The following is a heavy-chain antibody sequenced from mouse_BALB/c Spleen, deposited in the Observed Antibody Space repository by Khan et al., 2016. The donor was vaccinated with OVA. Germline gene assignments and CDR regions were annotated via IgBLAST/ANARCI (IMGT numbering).Heavy chain of an antibody. CDR1: GYTFTNYW. CDR2: IYPSDSYT. J-gene: IGHJ2*01. D-gene: IGHD2-13*01. Sequence: QVQLQQPGAELVRPGASVKLSCKASGYTFTNYWINWVKQRPGQGLKWIGNIYPSDSYTNYNQKFKDKATLTVDKFSSTAYMQLSSPTSEDSAVYYWTRGDPGNFDFWGQGTTLTVSS. CDR3: TRGDPGNFDF. V-gene: IGHV1-69*02.